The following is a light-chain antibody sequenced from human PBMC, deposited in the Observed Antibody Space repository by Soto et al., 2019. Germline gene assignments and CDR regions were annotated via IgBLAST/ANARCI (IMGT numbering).Light chain of an antibody. J-gene: IGLJ3*02. CDR1: SSNIGTVYD. Sequence: QLVLTQPPSVSGAPGQRVTISCTGNSSNIGTVYDVHWYRQLPGTAPRLLIYGNSNRPSGVPDRFSISKSDTSVSLAITGLQAEDEADYYCQSYDSSLTSWVFGGGTQLTVL. CDR3: QSYDSSLTSWV. CDR2: GNS. V-gene: IGLV1-40*01.